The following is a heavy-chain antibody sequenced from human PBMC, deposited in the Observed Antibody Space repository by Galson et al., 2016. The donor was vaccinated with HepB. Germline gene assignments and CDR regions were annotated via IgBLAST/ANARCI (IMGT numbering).Heavy chain of an antibody. CDR1: DESFSESY. CDR2: INRRGST. CDR3: ARGPLSGSHDFDY. Sequence: SETLSLTCAVSDESFSESYWSWIRQPPGKGLEWIGQINRRGSTIYRSSLKSRVTISIDTSKNQISLKVNSVTAADTAVYYWARGPLSGSHDFDYWGQGTLVTASS. D-gene: IGHD1-26*01. J-gene: IGHJ4*01. V-gene: IGHV4-34*01.